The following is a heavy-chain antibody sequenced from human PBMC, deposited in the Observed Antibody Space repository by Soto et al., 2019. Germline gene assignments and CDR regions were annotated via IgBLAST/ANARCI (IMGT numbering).Heavy chain of an antibody. CDR3: ARGGTSGYDYGAYYYYGMDV. CDR2: IYHSGST. D-gene: IGHD5-12*01. J-gene: IGHJ6*02. CDR1: GGSISSGGYS. Sequence: QLQLQESGSGLVKPSQTLSLTCAVSGGSISSGGYSWSWIWQPPGKGLEWIGYIYHSGSTYYNPSLTSRVTISVDRSKNQFSLKLSSVTAADTAVYYCARGGTSGYDYGAYYYYGMDVWGQGTTVTVSS. V-gene: IGHV4-30-2*01.